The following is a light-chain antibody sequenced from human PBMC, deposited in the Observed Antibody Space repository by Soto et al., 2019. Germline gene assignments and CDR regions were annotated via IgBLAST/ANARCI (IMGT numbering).Light chain of an antibody. CDR2: DAS. Sequence: VLSQSPATLSVSPGERATLSCRASQSVSSNLAWYQQKPGQAPRLLIYDASNRATGLPARFSGSGSGTDFTLTISSLEPEDFAVYYCQQRSNWFLTFGGGTKVDIK. CDR1: QSVSSN. J-gene: IGKJ4*01. V-gene: IGKV3-11*01. CDR3: QQRSNWFLT.